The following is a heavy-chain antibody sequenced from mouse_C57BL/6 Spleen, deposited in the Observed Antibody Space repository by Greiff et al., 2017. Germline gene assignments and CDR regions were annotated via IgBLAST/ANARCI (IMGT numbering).Heavy chain of an antibody. D-gene: IGHD1-1*01. CDR1: GYTFTSYW. Sequence: QVQLKQPGAELVKPGASVKLSCKASGYTFTSYWMQWVKQRPGQGLEWIGEIDPSDSYTNYHQKFTGKATLTVDTPSSTAYMQLSSLTSEDSAVYYCARPLLGSSRYYAMDYWGQGTSVTVSS. CDR3: ARPLLGSSRYYAMDY. CDR2: IDPSDSYT. J-gene: IGHJ4*01. V-gene: IGHV1-50*01.